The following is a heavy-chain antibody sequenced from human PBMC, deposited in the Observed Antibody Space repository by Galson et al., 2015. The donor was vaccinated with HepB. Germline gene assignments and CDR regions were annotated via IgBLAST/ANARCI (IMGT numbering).Heavy chain of an antibody. D-gene: IGHD6-13*01. V-gene: IGHV3-64D*06. CDR1: GFTFSSYA. J-gene: IGHJ6*02. Sequence: SLRLSCAASGFTFSSYAMHWVRQAPGKGLEYVSAISSNGGSTYYADSVKGRFTISRDNSKNTLYLQMSSLRAEDTAVYYCVRDSSSWNRNDYYYYGMDVWGQGTTVTVSS. CDR3: VRDSSSWNRNDYYYYGMDV. CDR2: ISSNGGST.